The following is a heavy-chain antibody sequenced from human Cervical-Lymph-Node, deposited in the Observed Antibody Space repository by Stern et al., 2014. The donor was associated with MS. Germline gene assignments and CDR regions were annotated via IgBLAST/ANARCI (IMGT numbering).Heavy chain of an antibody. D-gene: IGHD3-3*01. CDR3: ARVSYDFWSGYFPFDY. V-gene: IGHV4-31*03. J-gene: IGHJ4*02. Sequence: QLQLQESGPGLVQPSQTLSLTCTVSGGSISSGGYYWSWIRPHHGKGLEWIGYIYYSGSTYYNPSLKSRVTISVDTSKNQFSLKLSSVTAADTAVYYCARVSYDFWSGYFPFDYWGQGTLVTVSS. CDR2: IYYSGST. CDR1: GGSISSGGYY.